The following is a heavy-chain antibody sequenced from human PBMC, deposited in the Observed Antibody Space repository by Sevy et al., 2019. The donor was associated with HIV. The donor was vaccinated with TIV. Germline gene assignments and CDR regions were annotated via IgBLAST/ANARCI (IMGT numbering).Heavy chain of an antibody. Sequence: GGSLRLSCAASGFTFSSYAMSWVRQAPGKGLEWVSDISGSGGSTYYADSVKGRLTISRDNSKNTLYLQMNSLRAEDTAVYYCAGIFGDLFDYWGQGTLVTVSS. V-gene: IGHV3-23*01. D-gene: IGHD3-3*01. CDR1: GFTFSSYA. CDR3: AGIFGDLFDY. J-gene: IGHJ4*02. CDR2: ISGSGGST.